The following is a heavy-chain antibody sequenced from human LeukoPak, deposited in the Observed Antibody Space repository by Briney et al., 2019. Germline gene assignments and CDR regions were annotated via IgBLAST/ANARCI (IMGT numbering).Heavy chain of an antibody. CDR2: ISGYNGYT. D-gene: IGHD2-21*02. V-gene: IGHV1-18*01. CDR3: ARDSVVGTAGDGMDV. Sequence: ASVKVSCKASGYTFTSYGISWVRQAPGQGLEWMGWISGYNGYTNSAQKLKGRVTMTIDTSTSTAYMELRSLRSDDTAVYYCARDSVVGTAGDGMDVWGQGTTVTVSS. CDR1: GYTFTSYG. J-gene: IGHJ6*02.